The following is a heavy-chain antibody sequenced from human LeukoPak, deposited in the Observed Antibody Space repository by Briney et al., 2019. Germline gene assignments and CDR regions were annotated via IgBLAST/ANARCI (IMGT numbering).Heavy chain of an antibody. Sequence: SETLSLTCTVSGGSISSSSYYWGWIRQPPGKGLEWIGSIYYSGSTYYNPSLKSRVTISVDTSKNQFSLKLSSVTAADTAVYYCARYIPPSGGNYYYYGMDVWGQGTTVTVSS. CDR2: IYYSGST. V-gene: IGHV4-39*01. J-gene: IGHJ6*02. D-gene: IGHD6-19*01. CDR1: GGSISSSSYY. CDR3: ARYIPPSGGNYYYYGMDV.